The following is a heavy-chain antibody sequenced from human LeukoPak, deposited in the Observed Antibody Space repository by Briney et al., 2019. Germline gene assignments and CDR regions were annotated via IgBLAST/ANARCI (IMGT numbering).Heavy chain of an antibody. Sequence: SETLSLTCTVSGGSISSYYWSWVRQPPGKGLEWIGFIYYSGSTNYNPSLKSRVAISVDRSKNQFSLKLGSVTAADTAVYYCARDRVGGATAAFDIWGQGTMVTASS. D-gene: IGHD1-26*01. V-gene: IGHV4-59*13. J-gene: IGHJ3*02. CDR2: IYYSGST. CDR3: ARDRVGGATAAFDI. CDR1: GGSISSYY.